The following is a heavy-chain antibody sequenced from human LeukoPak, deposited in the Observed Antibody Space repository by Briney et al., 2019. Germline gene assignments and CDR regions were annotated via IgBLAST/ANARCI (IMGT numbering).Heavy chain of an antibody. V-gene: IGHV4-59*08. CDR1: GGSISSHY. Sequence: PSETLSLTRTVSGGSISSHYWSWIRQPPGKGLEWIGFINYSGSTNYNPSLKSRVTISGDTSKTQFSLKLSSVTAADTAVYYCAEQAGFGLEFDPWGQGTLVTVSS. CDR2: INYSGST. CDR3: AEQAGFGLEFDP. J-gene: IGHJ5*02. D-gene: IGHD3-10*01.